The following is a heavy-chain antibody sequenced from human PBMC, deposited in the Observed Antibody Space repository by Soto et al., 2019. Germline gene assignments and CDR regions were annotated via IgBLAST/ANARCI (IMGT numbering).Heavy chain of an antibody. CDR1: CGSVSSGSYY. CDR3: AREIYYDSSGYYYYYYGMDV. V-gene: IGHV4-61*01. J-gene: IGHJ6*02. Sequence: SETLSLTCTVSCGSVSSGSYYWSWIRQPPGKGLDWIGYIYYSGSTNYNPSLKSRVTISVDTSNKQFSLKLSSVTAADTAVYYCAREIYYDSSGYYYYYYGMDVWGQGTTVNVSS. CDR2: IYYSGST. D-gene: IGHD3-22*01.